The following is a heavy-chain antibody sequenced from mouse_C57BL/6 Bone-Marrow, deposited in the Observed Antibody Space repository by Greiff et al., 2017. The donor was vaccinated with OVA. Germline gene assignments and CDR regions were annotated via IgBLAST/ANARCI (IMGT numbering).Heavy chain of an antibody. CDR3: TRWYYGSSYLDY. V-gene: IGHV1-15*01. J-gene: IGHJ2*01. CDR2: IDPETGGT. Sequence: QVQLQQSGAELVRPGASVTLSCKASGYTFTDYEMHWVKQTPVHGLEWIGAIDPETGGTAYNQKFKGKAILTAYKSSSTAYMELRSLTSEDSAVYYCTRWYYGSSYLDYWGQGTTLTVSS. CDR1: GYTFTDYE. D-gene: IGHD1-1*01.